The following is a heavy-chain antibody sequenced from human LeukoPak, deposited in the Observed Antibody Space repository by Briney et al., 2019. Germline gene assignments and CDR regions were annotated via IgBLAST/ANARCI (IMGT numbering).Heavy chain of an antibody. Sequence: ASVKVSCKASGYTFTCYYMHWARQAPGQGLEWMGWINPNSGGTNYAQKFQGRVTMTRDTSISTAYMELSRLRSDDTAVYYCARGRVPAAILGRWSGAFDIWGQGTMVTVSS. CDR3: ARGRVPAAILGRWSGAFDI. D-gene: IGHD2-2*02. CDR1: GYTFTCYY. V-gene: IGHV1-2*02. J-gene: IGHJ3*02. CDR2: INPNSGGT.